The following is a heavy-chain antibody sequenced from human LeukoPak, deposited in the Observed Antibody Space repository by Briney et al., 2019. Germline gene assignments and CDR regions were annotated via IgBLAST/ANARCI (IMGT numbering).Heavy chain of an antibody. CDR3: ARDHYDFWSGYYAADYFDY. D-gene: IGHD3-3*01. Sequence: GATVKVSCKASGYTFTSYGISWVRQAPGQGLKWMGWISAYNGNTNYAQKLQGRVTMTTDTSTSTAYMELRSLRSDDTAVYYCARDHYDFWSGYYAADYFDYWGQGTLVTVSS. V-gene: IGHV1-18*01. J-gene: IGHJ4*02. CDR1: GYTFTSYG. CDR2: ISAYNGNT.